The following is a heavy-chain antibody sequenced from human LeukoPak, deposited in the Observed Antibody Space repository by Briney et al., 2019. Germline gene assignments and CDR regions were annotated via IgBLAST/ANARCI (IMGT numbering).Heavy chain of an antibody. Sequence: PGGSLTLSCAGSGDSFSRHTMNWVRRAPGKGLEWIAYISSSGSPVYYADSVKGRFTISRDNARYSLYLHMNSLRAEDTAVYYCAREYDSRARFDSWGQGTLVIVSS. V-gene: IGHV3-48*01. CDR3: AREYDSRARFDS. CDR2: ISSSGSPV. CDR1: GDSFSRHT. J-gene: IGHJ4*02. D-gene: IGHD6-13*01.